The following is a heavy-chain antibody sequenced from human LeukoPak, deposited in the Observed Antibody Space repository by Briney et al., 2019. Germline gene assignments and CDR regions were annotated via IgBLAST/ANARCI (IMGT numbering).Heavy chain of an antibody. D-gene: IGHD3-16*01. V-gene: IGHV3-7*01. CDR2: IKQDGSEK. Sequence: GGSLRPSCAASGFTFSTYGMSWVRQAPGKGLEWVANIKQDGSEKYYVDSVKGRFTISRDNAKNSLYLQMNSLRAEDTAVYYCARGRSFDYWGQGTLVTVSS. J-gene: IGHJ4*02. CDR1: GFTFSTYG. CDR3: ARGRSFDY.